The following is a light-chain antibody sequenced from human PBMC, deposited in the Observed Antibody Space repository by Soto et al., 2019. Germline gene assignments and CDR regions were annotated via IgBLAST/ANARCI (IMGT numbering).Light chain of an antibody. J-gene: IGKJ4*01. Sequence: EIVLTQSPGTLSLSPGERAILSCRASQTITSNYLAWYQQKPGQPPRLLIYDASNRATGIPARFSGSGSGTDFTLTISSLEPEDFAVYYCQQRSTWPRALTFGGGTKVDIK. V-gene: IGKV3D-20*02. CDR3: QQRSTWPRALT. CDR1: QTITSNY. CDR2: DAS.